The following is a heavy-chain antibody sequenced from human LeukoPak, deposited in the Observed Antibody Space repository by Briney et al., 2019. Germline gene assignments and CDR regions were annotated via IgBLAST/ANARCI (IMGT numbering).Heavy chain of an antibody. J-gene: IGHJ4*02. Sequence: GGSLRLSCAVSGFTFSAYGMHWVRRAPGKGLEWVAVISYDGSYQAYADSVKGRFTVFRDSSKNTLYLQLNSLRPEDTGLYYCARERRRDGYNYKDYWGQGTQVSVSS. CDR3: ARERRRDGYNYKDY. D-gene: IGHD5-24*01. CDR2: ISYDGSYQ. V-gene: IGHV3-30*04. CDR1: GFTFSAYG.